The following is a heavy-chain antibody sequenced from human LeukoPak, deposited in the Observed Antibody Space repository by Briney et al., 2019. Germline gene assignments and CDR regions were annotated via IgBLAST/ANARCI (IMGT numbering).Heavy chain of an antibody. Sequence: SETLSLTCTVSGASISSHYWSWIRQAQGKGLECIGYIYINGDTNYNPSLKSRATLSLDTSKNQFSLRLTSVTAADTGVYYCARSARVFDSWGPGTLVTVSS. D-gene: IGHD3-10*01. CDR3: ARSARVFDS. V-gene: IGHV4-4*09. J-gene: IGHJ4*02. CDR1: GASISSHY. CDR2: IYINGDT.